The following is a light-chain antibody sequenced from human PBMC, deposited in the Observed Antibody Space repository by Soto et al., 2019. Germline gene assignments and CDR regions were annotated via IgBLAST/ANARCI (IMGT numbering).Light chain of an antibody. CDR3: LQDYNYHLS. J-gene: IGKJ4*01. V-gene: IGKV1-6*01. Sequence: ATQMTQSPSSLSASVGDRVTITCRASQGIRNDLGWYQQKSGKAPKLLIYAASSLQSGVPSRFSGSGSGTDFTLTICSLQPEDFASYFCLQDYNYHLSFGGGTKV. CDR1: QGIRND. CDR2: AAS.